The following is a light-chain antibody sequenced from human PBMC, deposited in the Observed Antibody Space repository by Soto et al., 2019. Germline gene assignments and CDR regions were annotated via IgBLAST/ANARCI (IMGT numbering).Light chain of an antibody. J-gene: IGKJ1*01. V-gene: IGKV1-5*01. CDR3: QQYNDWPLT. CDR2: DAS. Sequence: GDRVSITCRASQSISSWLAWYQQKPGKAPKLLIYDASSLESGVPQRFSGTGSGTEFTLTISSLQSEDFELYYCQQYNDWPLTFGQGTKVDIK. CDR1: QSISSW.